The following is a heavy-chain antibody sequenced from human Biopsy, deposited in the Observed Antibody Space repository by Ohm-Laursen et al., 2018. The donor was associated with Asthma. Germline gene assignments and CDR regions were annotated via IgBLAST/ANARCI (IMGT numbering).Heavy chain of an antibody. J-gene: IGHJ4*02. V-gene: IGHV3-30-3*01. CDR1: GRHFGSYN. D-gene: IGHD6-13*01. Sequence: SLSLSCSASGRHFGSYNMHWARQAPGKGLEWVAVITFDGSTQYYGDSVKGRFTVSRDNSKNLLFLQMSSLRAEDTAVYYCSRDTLGYYFDTWGQGTLVTVSS. CDR2: ITFDGSTQ. CDR3: SRDTLGYYFDT.